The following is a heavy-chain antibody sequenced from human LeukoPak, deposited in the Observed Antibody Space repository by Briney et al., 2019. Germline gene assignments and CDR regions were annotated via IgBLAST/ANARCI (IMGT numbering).Heavy chain of an antibody. V-gene: IGHV3-11*01. CDR1: GFTFSNYY. CDR2: ISDSGNTI. J-gene: IGHJ1*01. CDR3: ARSTLPGRSGRTEFFQH. Sequence: GGSLRHSCAASGFTFSNYYMTWIRQPPGKGLQWISFISDSGNTIYYADSVEGWFTISRDNAKNSLYLQMHSLRAEDTAMYYCARSTLPGRSGRTEFFQHWGQGTLVTVS. D-gene: IGHD6-19*01.